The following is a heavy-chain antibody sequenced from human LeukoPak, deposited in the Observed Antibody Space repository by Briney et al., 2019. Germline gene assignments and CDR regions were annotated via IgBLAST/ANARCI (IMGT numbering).Heavy chain of an antibody. CDR2: ISGSGGST. Sequence: GGSLRLSCAASGFTFSSYAMSWVSQAPGKGLEWVSGISGSGGSTYYADSVKGRFTISRDNSKNTLYLQMNSLSAEDTAVYYCAKDLSPLYYYYGMDVWGQGTTVTVSS. J-gene: IGHJ6*02. CDR3: AKDLSPLYYYYGMDV. CDR1: GFTFSSYA. V-gene: IGHV3-23*01.